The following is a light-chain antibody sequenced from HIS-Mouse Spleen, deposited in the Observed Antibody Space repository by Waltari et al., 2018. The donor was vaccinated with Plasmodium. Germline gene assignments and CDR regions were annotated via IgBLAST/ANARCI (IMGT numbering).Light chain of an antibody. CDR2: AAS. V-gene: IGKV1-39*01. J-gene: IGKJ1*01. Sequence: DIQMTQSPSSLSASVGDRVTINCRASQSISSYLNWYQQKPGKAPKRLIDAASSLQSGVPSSFSGSGSETDFTLTISSLQPEDFATYYGQQNYNTWTFGQGTKVEIK. CDR3: QQNYNTWT. CDR1: QSISSY.